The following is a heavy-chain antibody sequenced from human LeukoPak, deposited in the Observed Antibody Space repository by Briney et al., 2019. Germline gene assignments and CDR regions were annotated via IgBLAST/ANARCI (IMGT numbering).Heavy chain of an antibody. D-gene: IGHD3-3*01. CDR2: INHSGNT. CDR3: ARESNHYDFWSGYYYFDY. V-gene: IGHV4-34*09. Sequence: SETLSLTCAVYVGFLRDYYWTWIRQPPGKGLEWIGEINHSGNTNYNPSLKSRLTISVDTSKNQFSLKLSSVTAADTAVYYCARESNHYDFWSGYYYFDYWGQGTLVTVSS. J-gene: IGHJ4*02. CDR1: VGFLRDYY.